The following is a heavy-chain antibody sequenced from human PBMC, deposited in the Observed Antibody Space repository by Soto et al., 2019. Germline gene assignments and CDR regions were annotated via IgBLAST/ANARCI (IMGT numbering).Heavy chain of an antibody. D-gene: IGHD3-22*01. CDR1: GFTFSSYA. Sequence: PGGFLRLSCAASGFTFSSYAMSWVRQAPGKGLEWVSAISGSGGSTYYADSVKGRFTISRDNSKNTLYLQMNSLRAEDTAVYYCAKVRYYDSSGYYYGLTYYFDYWGQGTLVTVSS. CDR3: AKVRYYDSSGYYYGLTYYFDY. CDR2: ISGSGGST. V-gene: IGHV3-23*01. J-gene: IGHJ4*02.